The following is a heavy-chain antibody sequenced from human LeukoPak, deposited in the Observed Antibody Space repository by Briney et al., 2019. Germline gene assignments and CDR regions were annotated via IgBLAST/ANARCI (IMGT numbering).Heavy chain of an antibody. D-gene: IGHD2-2*01. Sequence: VASVKVSCKASGYTFTGYYMHWVRQAPGQGLEWMGWINPNSGGTNYAQKFQGRVTMTRDTSISTAYMELSRLRSDDTAVYYCARDVVPAAFRHYYYMDVWGKGTTVTVSS. V-gene: IGHV1-2*02. CDR3: ARDVVPAAFRHYYYMDV. J-gene: IGHJ6*03. CDR2: INPNSGGT. CDR1: GYTFTGYY.